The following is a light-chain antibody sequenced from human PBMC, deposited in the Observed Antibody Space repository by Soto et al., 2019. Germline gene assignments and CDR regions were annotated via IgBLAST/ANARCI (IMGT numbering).Light chain of an antibody. Sequence: EIVMTQSPATLSVSPGERATLSCRASQSVTSNLAWYQQKRGQAPRLLIYGASTRATGIPARFSGSGSGTEFTLTISSLQSEDLAVYYCQHRSNWPLTFGGGTKVDIK. J-gene: IGKJ4*01. CDR3: QHRSNWPLT. V-gene: IGKV3-15*01. CDR1: QSVTSN. CDR2: GAS.